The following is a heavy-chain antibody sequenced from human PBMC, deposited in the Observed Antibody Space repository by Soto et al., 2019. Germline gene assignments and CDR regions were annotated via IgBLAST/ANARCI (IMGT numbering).Heavy chain of an antibody. CDR3: ARDRGVLRYFDWLLWGAVEGGMDV. Sequence: ASVKVSCKASGYTFTSYAMHWVRQAPGQRLEWMGWINAGNGNTKYSQKFQGRVTITRDTSASTAYMELSSLRSEDTAVYYCARDRGVLRYFDWLLWGAVEGGMDVWGQGTTVTVSS. CDR1: GYTFTSYA. CDR2: INAGNGNT. V-gene: IGHV1-3*01. D-gene: IGHD3-9*01. J-gene: IGHJ6*02.